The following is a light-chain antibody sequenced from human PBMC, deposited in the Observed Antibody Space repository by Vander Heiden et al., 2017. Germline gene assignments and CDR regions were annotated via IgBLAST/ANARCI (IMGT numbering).Light chain of an antibody. J-gene: IGKJ2*01. CDR2: AAS. V-gene: IGKV1-39*01. CDR3: QQSDSFPLT. CDR1: EIITTY. Sequence: IQMTPPPLLLSASVEDSVIFSCPAREIITTYLNWYQQKPGKAPKLLIYAASSLQSGVPGRFSGSGSGTDFTLTISSLQPEDFATYFCQQSDSFPLTFGQGTKVDI.